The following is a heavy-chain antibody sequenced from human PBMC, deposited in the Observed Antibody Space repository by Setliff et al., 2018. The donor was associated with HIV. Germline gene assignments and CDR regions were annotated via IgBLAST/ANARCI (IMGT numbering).Heavy chain of an antibody. V-gene: IGHV1-2*02. CDR1: GYTLAGYF. Sequence: ASVKVSCKASGYTLAGYFMHWVRQAPGQGLEWMGWINPNSGGTNYAQKFQGRATITRDTSASTACMELSSLRSEDMAVYYCARAGRDGYNNQGYFDYWGQGTLVTVSS. J-gene: IGHJ4*02. CDR2: INPNSGGT. CDR3: ARAGRDGYNNQGYFDY. D-gene: IGHD5-12*01.